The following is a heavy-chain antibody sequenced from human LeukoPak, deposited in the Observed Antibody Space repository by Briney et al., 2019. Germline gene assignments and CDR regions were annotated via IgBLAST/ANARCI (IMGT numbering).Heavy chain of an antibody. CDR2: IHVGGGT. V-gene: IGHV3-66*01. J-gene: IGHJ3*01. Sequence: PGGSLRLSCAASGFTVSNENINWVRQAPGKGQEWVSIIHVGGGTNYADFVKGRFTISRDNSKNTLYMQMNSLRVDDTAVYYCVREASGVSSSAFDVWGQGTMVTVSS. CDR1: GFTVSNEN. CDR3: VREASGVSSSAFDV. D-gene: IGHD1-26*01.